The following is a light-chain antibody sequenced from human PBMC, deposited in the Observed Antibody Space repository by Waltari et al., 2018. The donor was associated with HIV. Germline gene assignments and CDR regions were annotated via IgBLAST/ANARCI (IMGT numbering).Light chain of an antibody. V-gene: IGKV1-33*01. Sequence: GDRVTITCQASQDISIYLNWYQQKPGKAPKLLIYGASDLETGVPSRFSGSGSGTDFTFTISSLQPADIATYYCQQYDDVPVTFGPGTTVEIK. J-gene: IGKJ3*01. CDR1: QDISIY. CDR2: GAS. CDR3: QQYDDVPVT.